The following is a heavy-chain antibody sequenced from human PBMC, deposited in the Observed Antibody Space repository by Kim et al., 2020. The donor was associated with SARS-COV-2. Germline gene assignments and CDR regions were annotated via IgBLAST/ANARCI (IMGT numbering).Heavy chain of an antibody. V-gene: IGHV4-59*01. CDR3: ARGDIVVVPAAPGRRNYYYYDMGV. J-gene: IGHJ6*02. CDR2: IYYSGCA. D-gene: IGHD2-2*01. Sequence: SETLSLTCTVSGCSISSYYWSWIRQPPGKGLEWIGYIYYSGCANYNPSLKSRVTISVDSSKNQFSLKLRSVTAADTAVYYCARGDIVVVPAAPGRRNYYYYDMGVRGQGATVSVS. CDR1: GCSISSYY.